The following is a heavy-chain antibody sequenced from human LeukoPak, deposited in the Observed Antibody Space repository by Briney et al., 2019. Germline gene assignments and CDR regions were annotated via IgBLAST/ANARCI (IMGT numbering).Heavy chain of an antibody. V-gene: IGHV4-34*01. CDR3: ARSSIAARQVTGSYGY. Sequence: KPPETRSPASAVYGGAFSGYYRGWIRQPPRKGVGGSGGINHSGSTLYNPSLNRAVTISVDTSKNQFSLRLSSVTAADTAVYYCARSSIAARQVTGSYGYWGEGTLVTVSS. CDR2: INHSGST. D-gene: IGHD6-6*01. CDR1: GGAFSGYY. J-gene: IGHJ4*02.